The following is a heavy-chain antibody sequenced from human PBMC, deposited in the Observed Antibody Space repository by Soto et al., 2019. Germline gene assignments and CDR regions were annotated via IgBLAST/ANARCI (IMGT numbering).Heavy chain of an antibody. J-gene: IGHJ3*02. CDR2: ISSSGGTI. Sequence: QVQLVESGGGFVRPGGSLRLSCAASGFTFSDYYMSWIRQAPGKGLESISYISSSGGTIHYADSVKGRFTISRDNAKNLLFLQMNSLRADDPAVYYCGGVECAGPFDIWGQGTMVTVSS. CDR3: GGVECAGPFDI. V-gene: IGHV3-11*01. CDR1: GFTFSDYY. D-gene: IGHD2-8*02.